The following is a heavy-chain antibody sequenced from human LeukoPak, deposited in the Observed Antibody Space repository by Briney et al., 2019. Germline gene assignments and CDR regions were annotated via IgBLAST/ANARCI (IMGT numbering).Heavy chain of an antibody. J-gene: IGHJ4*02. D-gene: IGHD6-19*01. CDR3: ARDRIAVAGIFDY. Sequence: PRASVKVSCKASGGTFGSYAISWVRQAPGQGLEWMGRIIPILGIANYAQKFQGRVTITADKSTSTAYMELSSLRSEDTAVYYCARDRIAVAGIFDYWGQGTLVTVSS. CDR2: IIPILGIA. V-gene: IGHV1-69*04. CDR1: GGTFGSYA.